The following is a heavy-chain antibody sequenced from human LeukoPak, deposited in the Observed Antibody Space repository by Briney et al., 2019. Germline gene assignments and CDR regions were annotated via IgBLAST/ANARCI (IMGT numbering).Heavy chain of an antibody. Sequence: GGSLRLSCVASGFIFSSYSMTWVRQAPGKGLEWVSCISSSGNYIYYADSVKGRFTISRDNAKNSLSLQMNSLRAEDTAMYYCVRGEGIFDCWGQGTLVTVSS. D-gene: IGHD6-13*01. J-gene: IGHJ4*02. CDR2: ISSSGNYI. CDR1: GFIFSSYS. V-gene: IGHV3-21*01. CDR3: VRGEGIFDC.